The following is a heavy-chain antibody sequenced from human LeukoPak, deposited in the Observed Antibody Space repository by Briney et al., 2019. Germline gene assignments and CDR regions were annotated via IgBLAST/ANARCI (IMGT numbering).Heavy chain of an antibody. Sequence: SSETLSLSYTVSGGSISSYYWSWIRQPAGKGLEWIGRVYTSGSTNYNTSFRSRVTMSVDTSKNQFSLKLNSVTAADTAVYYCAGRDYWGRGTLVTVSS. CDR3: AGRDY. D-gene: IGHD1-26*01. J-gene: IGHJ4*02. CDR1: GGSISSYY. V-gene: IGHV4-4*07. CDR2: VYTSGST.